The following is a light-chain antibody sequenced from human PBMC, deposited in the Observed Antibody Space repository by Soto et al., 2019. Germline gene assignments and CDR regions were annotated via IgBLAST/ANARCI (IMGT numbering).Light chain of an antibody. V-gene: IGLV2-14*01. CDR2: EVS. CDR1: SSDIGNYDF. CDR3: SSYTTSTSFIL. J-gene: IGLJ2*01. Sequence: QSVLTQPASVSGSPGQSITISCTGTSSDIGNYDFVSWYQQVPGTAPKAMIYEVSSRPSGVSNRFSGSKSGNTASLIISGLQVEDEAYYYCSSYTTSTSFILFGGGTKLTVL.